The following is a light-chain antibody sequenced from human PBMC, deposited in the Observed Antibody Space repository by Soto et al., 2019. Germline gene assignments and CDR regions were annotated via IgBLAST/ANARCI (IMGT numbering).Light chain of an antibody. Sequence: QSVLTQPPSASGTPGQRVTISCSGSSSNIGSNYVYWYQQLPGTAPKLLIYRNNQRPSGVPDRFSGSKSGTSACLAISGLRSEDEADYYCAAWDDSLSGLYVFGTGTKLTVL. CDR1: SSNIGSNY. J-gene: IGLJ1*01. CDR3: AAWDDSLSGLYV. V-gene: IGLV1-47*01. CDR2: RNN.